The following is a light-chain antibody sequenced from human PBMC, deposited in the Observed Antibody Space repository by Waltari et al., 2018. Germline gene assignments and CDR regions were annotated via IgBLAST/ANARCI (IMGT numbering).Light chain of an antibody. V-gene: IGKV1-39*01. J-gene: IGKJ2*01. CDR1: QTIYNS. Sequence: DIQMTQSPSPLSASVGDRVTITCRASQTIYNSFNWYQHKPGKAPRLLISDASTLQNGVPSRFSGRGSGTEFTLAISRLQPEDFATYYCQQSYTLPYTFGQGTQLDI. CDR3: QQSYTLPYT. CDR2: DAS.